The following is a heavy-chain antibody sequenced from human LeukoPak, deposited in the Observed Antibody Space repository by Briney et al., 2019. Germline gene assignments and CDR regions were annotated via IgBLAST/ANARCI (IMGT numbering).Heavy chain of an antibody. J-gene: IGHJ5*02. Sequence: SETLSLTCAVYGGSLSGNSWSWIRQPPGKGPEWIGEIDHIGSRNYNPSLKRRVTISVLTSKNQFSLRVNSVTAADTAVYYCARSKASDTSTIYRKLSVWFDPWGQGTLVTVSS. V-gene: IGHV4-34*01. CDR3: ARSKASDTSTIYRKLSVWFDP. CDR1: GGSLSGNS. D-gene: IGHD5-24*01. CDR2: IDHIGSR.